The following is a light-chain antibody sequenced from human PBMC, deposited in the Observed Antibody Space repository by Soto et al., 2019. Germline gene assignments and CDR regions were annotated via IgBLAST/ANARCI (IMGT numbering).Light chain of an antibody. CDR2: DVS. V-gene: IGLV2-14*01. CDR3: SSNTSSSTLYV. J-gene: IGLJ1*01. Sequence: QSALTQPASVSGSPGQSITISCTGTSSDVGGYNYVSWYQQHPGKAPKLMIYDVSNRPSGVSNRFSASKSGNTASLTISGLQAEDEADYYCSSNTSSSTLYVFGTGTKLTVL. CDR1: SSDVGGYNY.